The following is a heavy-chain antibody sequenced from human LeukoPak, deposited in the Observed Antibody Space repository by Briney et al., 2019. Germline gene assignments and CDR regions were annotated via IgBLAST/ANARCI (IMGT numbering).Heavy chain of an antibody. CDR1: GYTFTSYG. D-gene: IGHD1-26*01. J-gene: IGHJ4*02. Sequence: GGSVKVSCKASGYTFTSYGISWVRQAPGQGLEWMGWISAYNGNTNYAQKLQGRVTMATDTSTSTAYMELGSLRSDDTAVYYCARDLEPLSWELVNFDYWGQGTQVTVSS. V-gene: IGHV1-18*01. CDR3: ARDLEPLSWELVNFDY. CDR2: ISAYNGNT.